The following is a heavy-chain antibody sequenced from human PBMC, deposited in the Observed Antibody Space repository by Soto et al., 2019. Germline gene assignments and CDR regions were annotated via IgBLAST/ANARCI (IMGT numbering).Heavy chain of an antibody. CDR3: AGVLQTSYYYYGMDV. V-gene: IGHV4-4*02. CDR2: IYHSGST. J-gene: IGHJ6*02. D-gene: IGHD4-4*01. Sequence: QVQLQESGPGLVKPSGTLSLTCAVSGGSISRSNWWSWVRQPPGKGLEWIGEIYHSGSTNYNPSLKSRVTISVDKSKNQLSLKLSSVTAADAAVYFCAGVLQTSYYYYGMDVWGQGTTVTVSS. CDR1: GGSISRSNW.